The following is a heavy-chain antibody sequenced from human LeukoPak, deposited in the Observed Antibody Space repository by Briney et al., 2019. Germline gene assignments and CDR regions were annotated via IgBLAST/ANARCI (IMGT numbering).Heavy chain of an antibody. Sequence: PSETLSLTCTVSGGSISNYYWSWIRQPAGKGLEWIGRIYTSGSTNYNPSLKSRVTMSVDTSKNQFSLKLSSVTAADTAVYYCARDVGAVAGTHYMDVWGKRTTVTVSS. D-gene: IGHD6-19*01. V-gene: IGHV4-4*07. CDR3: ARDVGAVAGTHYMDV. CDR1: GGSISNYY. CDR2: IYTSGST. J-gene: IGHJ6*03.